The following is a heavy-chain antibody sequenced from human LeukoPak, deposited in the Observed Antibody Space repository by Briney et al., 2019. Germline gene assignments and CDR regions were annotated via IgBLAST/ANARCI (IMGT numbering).Heavy chain of an antibody. CDR1: GFTFSDYW. Sequence: PAGSLTLSCAASGFTFSDYWMSWVRQAPGKGLEWVANTKGDGSAKYYVASGEGRFTAHRDNADNSMHLQMDSLRAEYTAVYYCLRDYGGSWGLGTLVAVSS. CDR2: TKGDGSAK. CDR3: LRDYGGS. J-gene: IGHJ4*02. V-gene: IGHV3-7*01. D-gene: IGHD4-23*01.